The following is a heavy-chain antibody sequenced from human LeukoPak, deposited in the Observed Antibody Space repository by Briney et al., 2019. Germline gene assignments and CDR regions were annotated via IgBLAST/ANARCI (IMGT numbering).Heavy chain of an antibody. CDR2: ISSSSSTI. J-gene: IGHJ6*02. CDR1: GFTFSSYS. CDR3: ARDRVWFGELLPQKGMDV. V-gene: IGHV3-48*01. Sequence: GGSLRLSCAASGFTFSSYSMNWVRQAPGKGLEWVSYISSSSSTIYYADSVKGRFTISRDNSKNTLYLQMNSLRAEDTAVYYCARDRVWFGELLPQKGMDVWGQGTTVTVSS. D-gene: IGHD3-10*01.